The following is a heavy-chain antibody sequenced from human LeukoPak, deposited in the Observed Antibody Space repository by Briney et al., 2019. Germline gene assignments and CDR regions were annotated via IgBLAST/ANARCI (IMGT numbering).Heavy chain of an antibody. V-gene: IGHV4-59*01. D-gene: IGHD3/OR15-3a*01. CDR2: IHYSGNT. J-gene: IGHJ5*02. Sequence: PSETLSLTCTVSGGSIRDYYWSWIRQAPGKGLECIGYIHYSGNTKNNPSPKSRVIISLDTSKNQLSLKVTSVTAADTPVYYCAREPGVNDFWRSGPLDPRSWLDPWGQGTLVTVSS. CDR3: AREPGVNDFWRSGPLDPRSWLDP. CDR1: GGSIRDYY.